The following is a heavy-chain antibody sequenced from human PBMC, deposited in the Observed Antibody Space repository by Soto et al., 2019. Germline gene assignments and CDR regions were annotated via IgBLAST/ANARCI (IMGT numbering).Heavy chain of an antibody. Sequence: QVQLVQSGAEVKKPGSSVKVSCKASGGTFSSYAISWVRQAPGQGLEWMGGIIPIFGTANYAQKFQGRVTITAEKSTSTAYMELSSLRSEDTAVYYCARGRGYCISTSCYEYYGMDVWGQGTTVTVSS. D-gene: IGHD2-2*01. CDR2: IIPIFGTA. CDR1: GGTFSSYA. V-gene: IGHV1-69*14. CDR3: ARGRGYCISTSCYEYYGMDV. J-gene: IGHJ6*02.